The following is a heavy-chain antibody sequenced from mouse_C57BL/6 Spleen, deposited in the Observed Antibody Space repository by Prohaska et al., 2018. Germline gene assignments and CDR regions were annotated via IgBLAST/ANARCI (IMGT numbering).Heavy chain of an antibody. J-gene: IGHJ1*03. CDR1: GFTFSGFW. D-gene: IGHD2-1*01. Sequence: EVQLLETGGGLVQPGGSRGLSCEGSGFTFSGFWMSWVRQTPGKTLEWIGAINSDVSAINYAPSIKYRFTIFRDNDKSTLYLQMSNVRSEDTATYFCRRYGNYWYFDVWGTGTTVTVAS. V-gene: IGHV11-2*01. CDR2: INSDVSAI. CDR3: RRYGNYWYFDV.